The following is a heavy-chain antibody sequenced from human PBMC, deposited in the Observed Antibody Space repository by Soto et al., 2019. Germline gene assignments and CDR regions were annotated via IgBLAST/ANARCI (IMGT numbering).Heavy chain of an antibody. J-gene: IGHJ4*02. CDR2: IYHSGST. CDR1: GGSISSGGYS. CDR3: ASAIGAHVAY. Sequence: SETLSLTCAVSGGSISSGGYSWSWIRQPPGKGLEWIGYIYHSGSTYYNPSLKSRVTISVDRSKNQFSLKLSSVTAADTAVYYCASAIGAHVAYWARGPLVPVSS. D-gene: IGHD1-26*01. V-gene: IGHV4-30-2*01.